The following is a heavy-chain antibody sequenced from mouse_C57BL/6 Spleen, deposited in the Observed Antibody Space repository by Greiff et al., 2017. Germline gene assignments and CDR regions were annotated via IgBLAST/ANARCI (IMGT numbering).Heavy chain of an antibody. CDR3: ARRLYYYGSSYFDY. D-gene: IGHD1-1*01. J-gene: IGHJ2*01. V-gene: IGHV1-69*01. CDR2: IDPSDSYT. CDR1: GYTFTSYW. Sequence: QVQLQQPGAELVMPGASVKLSCKASGYTFTSYWMHWVKPRPGHGLEWIGEIDPSDSYTNYNQKFKGKSTLTVDKSSSTAYMQLSSLTSEDSAVYYCARRLYYYGSSYFDYWGQGTTLTVSS.